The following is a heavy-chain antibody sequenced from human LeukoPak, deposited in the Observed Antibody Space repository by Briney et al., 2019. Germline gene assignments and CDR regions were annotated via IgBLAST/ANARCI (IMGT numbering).Heavy chain of an antibody. CDR1: GFAFSSYE. J-gene: IGHJ4*02. CDR3: ARGLGTRAAAAAAGTYPDY. V-gene: IGHV3-48*03. Sequence: PGGSLRLSCAASGFAFSSYEMNWVRQAPGKGLEWVSYISSSGNTIHYGDSVKGRFTISRDNAKNSLFLQMNSLRAEDTALYYCARGLGTRAAAAAAGTYPDYWGQGTLVTVSS. D-gene: IGHD6-13*01. CDR2: ISSSGNTI.